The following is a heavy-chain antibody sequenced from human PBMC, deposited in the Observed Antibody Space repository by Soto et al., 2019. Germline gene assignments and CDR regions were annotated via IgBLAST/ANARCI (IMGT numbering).Heavy chain of an antibody. Sequence: EVQLLEPGGNLIQPGGSLRLSCAASGFTFSSYAMSWVRQAPGKGLDWVSAISDTGGSTYYADSVRGRFTISRDSSKNTLYLQMNSLRAEDTAVYYCAKGSSDGRPYYFDYWGQGTLVTVSS. CDR3: AKGSSDGRPYYFDY. D-gene: IGHD6-13*01. V-gene: IGHV3-23*01. CDR2: ISDTGGST. J-gene: IGHJ4*02. CDR1: GFTFSSYA.